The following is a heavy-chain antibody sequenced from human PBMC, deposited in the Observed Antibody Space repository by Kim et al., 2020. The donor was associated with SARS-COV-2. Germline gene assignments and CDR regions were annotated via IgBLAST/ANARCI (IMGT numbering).Heavy chain of an antibody. Sequence: GGSLRLSCAASGFTFSSYAMHWVRQAPGKGLEWVAVIWYDGSNKYYADSVKGRFTISRDNSKNTLYLQMNSLRAEDTAVYYCAKNDGRRSSGWYGHWGQGTLVTVSS. CDR1: GFTFSSYA. D-gene: IGHD6-19*01. V-gene: IGHV3-33*06. CDR2: IWYDGSNK. CDR3: AKNDGRRSSGWYGH. J-gene: IGHJ4*02.